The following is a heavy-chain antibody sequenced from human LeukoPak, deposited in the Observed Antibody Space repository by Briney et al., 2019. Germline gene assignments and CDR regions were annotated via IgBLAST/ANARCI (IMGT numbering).Heavy chain of an antibody. J-gene: IGHJ5*02. CDR3: ARGSSWYVNWFDP. Sequence: SETLSLTCTVSGGSISSSSYYWGWIRQPPGKGLEWIGSIYYSGSTYYNPSLKSRVTISVDTSKNQFSLKLSSVTAADTAVYYCARGSSWYVNWFDPWGQGTLATVSS. CDR2: IYYSGST. V-gene: IGHV4-39*01. D-gene: IGHD6-13*01. CDR1: GGSISSSSYY.